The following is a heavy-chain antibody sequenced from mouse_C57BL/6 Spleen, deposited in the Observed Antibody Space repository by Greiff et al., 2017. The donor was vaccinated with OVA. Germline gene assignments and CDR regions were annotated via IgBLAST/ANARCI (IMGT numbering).Heavy chain of an antibody. Sequence: VQLQQPGAELVKPGASVKMSCKASGYTFTSYWITWVKQRPGQGLEWIGDLYPGSGSTNYNEKFKSKATLTVDTSSSTAYMQLSSLTSEDSAVYYCACYYGSRDYAMDYWGQGTSVTVSS. J-gene: IGHJ4*01. CDR1: GYTFTSYW. D-gene: IGHD1-1*01. V-gene: IGHV1-55*01. CDR3: ACYYGSRDYAMDY. CDR2: LYPGSGST.